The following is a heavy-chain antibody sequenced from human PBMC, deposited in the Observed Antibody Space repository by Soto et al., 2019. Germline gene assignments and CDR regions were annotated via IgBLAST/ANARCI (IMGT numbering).Heavy chain of an antibody. J-gene: IGHJ5*02. V-gene: IGHV2-5*02. CDR1: GFSLGATGVG. Sequence: QTALKESGPALVKPAQTLTLTCTVSGFSLGATGVGVGWIRQSPGKALEWLALIYWDDDKRYSPSLQNRLTITQDTSKNQVVLMMTNIDPVDTGTYYCAFGPRAFAWDPVAWGQGTLVTVSS. CDR2: IYWDDDK. CDR3: AFGPRAFAWDPVA. D-gene: IGHD1-26*01.